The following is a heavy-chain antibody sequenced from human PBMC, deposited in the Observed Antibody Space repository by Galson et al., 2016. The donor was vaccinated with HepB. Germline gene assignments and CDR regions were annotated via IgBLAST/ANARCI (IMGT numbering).Heavy chain of an antibody. CDR1: GGSISSSNW. Sequence: ETLSLTCAVSGGSISSSNWWSWVRQPPGKGLEWIGEMYQSGSTDYNPSLKSRVTMSLDISKNQFSLKLSSVTAADTAVYYCARSGTSTSWLYYYYGMDVWGQGTTVTVSS. D-gene: IGHD2-2*01. CDR2: MYQSGST. CDR3: ARSGTSTSWLYYYYGMDV. J-gene: IGHJ6*02. V-gene: IGHV4-4*02.